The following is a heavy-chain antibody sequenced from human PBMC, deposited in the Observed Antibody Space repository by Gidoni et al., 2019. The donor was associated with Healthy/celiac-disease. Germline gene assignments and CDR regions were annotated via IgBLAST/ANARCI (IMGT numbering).Heavy chain of an antibody. Sequence: QVQLVQSGAEVKKPGASVKVSCKVSGYTLTALSMHWGRQAPGKGLEWMGGFDPEDGETIYAQKCQGRVTRTEDTSTDTAYMELSSLRSEDTAVYYCATDSSLAYCSGGSCYSDAFDIWGQGTMVTVSS. V-gene: IGHV1-24*01. CDR3: ATDSSLAYCSGGSCYSDAFDI. J-gene: IGHJ3*02. CDR1: GYTLTALS. CDR2: FDPEDGET. D-gene: IGHD2-15*01.